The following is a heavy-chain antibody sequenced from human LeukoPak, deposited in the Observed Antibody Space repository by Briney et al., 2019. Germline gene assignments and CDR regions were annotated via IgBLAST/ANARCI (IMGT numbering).Heavy chain of an antibody. V-gene: IGHV3-23*01. D-gene: IGHD3-3*01. Sequence: PGGSLRLSCAASGFTFSNYAMSWVRQAPGKGLEWVSAISGSGGSTYYADSVKGRFTISRDNSKNTLYLQMNSLRAEDTAVYYCAKDGSDFWSGYHFDYWGQGTLVTVSS. J-gene: IGHJ4*02. CDR1: GFTFSNYA. CDR2: ISGSGGST. CDR3: AKDGSDFWSGYHFDY.